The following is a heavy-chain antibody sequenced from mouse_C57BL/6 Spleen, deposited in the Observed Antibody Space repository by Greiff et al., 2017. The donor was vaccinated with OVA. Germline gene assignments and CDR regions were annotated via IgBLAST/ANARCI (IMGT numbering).Heavy chain of an antibody. Sequence: VKLVESGPGLVAPSQRLSITCTVSGFSLTSYGVDWVRQPPGKGLEWLGVIWGGGSTNYNSALMSRLSISKDNSKSQVFLKMNSLQTDDTAMYYCAKRSSGYPYYYAMDYWGQGTSVTVSS. J-gene: IGHJ4*01. V-gene: IGHV2-9*01. CDR1: GFSLTSYG. CDR3: AKRSSGYPYYYAMDY. D-gene: IGHD3-2*02. CDR2: IWGGGST.